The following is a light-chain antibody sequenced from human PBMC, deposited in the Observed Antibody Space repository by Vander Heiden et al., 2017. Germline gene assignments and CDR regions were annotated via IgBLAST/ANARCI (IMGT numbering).Light chain of an antibody. CDR1: QSIGTY. CDR3: QQSNSPPVT. J-gene: IGKJ5*01. CDR2: GAS. Sequence: SQLTHSPTSLSASIGDRLSLTCRASQSIGTYLNWYQQIPGNAPKLLIYGASSLQIGVPSRFSGSGSGTEFTLTISSLQPEDFATYYCQQSNSPPVTFGQGTRLDIK. V-gene: IGKV1-39*01.